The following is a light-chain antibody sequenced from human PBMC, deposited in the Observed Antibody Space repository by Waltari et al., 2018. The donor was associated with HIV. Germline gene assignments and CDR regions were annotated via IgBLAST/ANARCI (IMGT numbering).Light chain of an antibody. CDR3: QSTDHDGTWV. Sequence: SYELTQTPSVSVSPGQTARISCSRGALPKQYSSWYDQKPGQAPVLIIYKDIERPSGIPERISGSRSGTGVTLTISDVQAEDEGDYYCQSTDHDGTWVFGGGTKLTVL. CDR1: ALPKQY. J-gene: IGLJ3*02. CDR2: KDI. V-gene: IGLV3-25*03.